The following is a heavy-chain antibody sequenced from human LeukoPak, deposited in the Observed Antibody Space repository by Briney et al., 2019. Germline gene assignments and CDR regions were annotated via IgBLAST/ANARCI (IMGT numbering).Heavy chain of an antibody. CDR1: GFTFSSYG. V-gene: IGHV3-30*18. Sequence: GGSLRLSCAASGFTFSSYGMPWVRQAPGKGLEWVAVISYDGSNKYYADSVEGRFTISRDNSKNTLYLQMNSLRAEDTAVYYCAKGDDILTGYYIGLDYWGQGTLVTVSS. CDR2: ISYDGSNK. J-gene: IGHJ4*02. CDR3: AKGDDILTGYYIGLDY. D-gene: IGHD3-9*01.